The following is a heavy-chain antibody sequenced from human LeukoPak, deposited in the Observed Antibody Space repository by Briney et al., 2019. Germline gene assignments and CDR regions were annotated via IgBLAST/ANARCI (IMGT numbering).Heavy chain of an antibody. CDR3: ALLAVASDFDY. CDR1: GLPFSFFD. CDR2: IGSSGRTR. V-gene: IGHV3-48*03. J-gene: IGHJ4*01. D-gene: IGHD6-19*01. Sequence: VGSLRLSCAVSGLPFSFFDINWVRQAPGKGLEWVSNIGSSGRTRYYADSVKGRFSISRDNAKNSLYLQMNSLRVEDTGVYYCALLAVASDFDYWGHGAPFTVSS.